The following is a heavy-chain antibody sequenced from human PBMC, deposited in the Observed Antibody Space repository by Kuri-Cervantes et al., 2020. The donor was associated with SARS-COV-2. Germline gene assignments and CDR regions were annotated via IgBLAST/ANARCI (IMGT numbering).Heavy chain of an antibody. J-gene: IGHJ4*02. D-gene: IGHD2/OR15-2a*01. V-gene: IGHV3-30*02. CDR3: VRDEIGLRYGLIGYYFDY. Sequence: GESLKISCAASGFTFSSYGMHWVRQTPGKGLEWVAFIRYDGSTKYHADSVKGRFTISRDNSRHTLFLQMNSLRADDTAVYYCVRDEIGLRYGLIGYYFDYWGQGTLVTVSS. CDR2: IRYDGSTK. CDR1: GFTFSSYG.